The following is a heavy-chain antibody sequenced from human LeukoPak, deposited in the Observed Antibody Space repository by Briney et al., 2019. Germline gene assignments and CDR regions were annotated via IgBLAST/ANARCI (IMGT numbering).Heavy chain of an antibody. CDR1: GGSISSYY. V-gene: IGHV4-4*07. Sequence: SETLSLTCTVSGGSISSYYWSWIRQPAGKGLEWIGRIYTSGSTNYNPSFKSRVTMSVDTSKNQFSLKLSSVTAADTAVYYCARYVVVVAAKCFDYWGQGTLVTVSS. D-gene: IGHD2-15*01. CDR2: IYTSGST. CDR3: ARYVVVVAAKCFDY. J-gene: IGHJ4*02.